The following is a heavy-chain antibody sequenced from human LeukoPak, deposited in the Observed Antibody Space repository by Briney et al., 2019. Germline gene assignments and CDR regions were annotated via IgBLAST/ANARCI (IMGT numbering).Heavy chain of an antibody. V-gene: IGHV4-38-2*02. CDR1: GYSISSGYY. D-gene: IGHD3-10*01. J-gene: IGHJ5*02. CDR3: SRVAYYYGSGNGGFDP. Sequence: SETLSLTCTVSGYSISSGYYWGWIRQPPGKGLEWIGSIYHSGSTYYNPSLESRVTISVDTSKNQFSLKVSSVTAADTAVYYCSRVAYYYGSGNGGFDPWGQGTLVTVSS. CDR2: IYHSGST.